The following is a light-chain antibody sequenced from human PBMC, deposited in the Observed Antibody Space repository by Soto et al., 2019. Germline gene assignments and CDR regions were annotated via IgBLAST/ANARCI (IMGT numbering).Light chain of an antibody. J-gene: IGKJ1*01. Sequence: EIVMTQSPATLYVSPGERATLSCRASQSVSSNLAWYQQKPGKAPRLLIYGASTRATGITARFSGNGSVTEFTLNISSLQYEEFAVYYCQQDNNWPRTFGQGTMVEIK. CDR1: QSVSSN. CDR2: GAS. V-gene: IGKV3-15*01. CDR3: QQDNNWPRT.